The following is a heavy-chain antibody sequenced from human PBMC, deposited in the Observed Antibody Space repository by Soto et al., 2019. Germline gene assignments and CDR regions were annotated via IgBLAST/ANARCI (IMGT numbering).Heavy chain of an antibody. J-gene: IGHJ3*02. V-gene: IGHV4-39*01. Sequence: QLQLQESGPGLVKPSETLSLTCTVSGGSISSSSYYWGWIRQPPGKGLEWIGSIYYSESTHYNPSRKSRVTISVDTSKNQFSLKLSSVTAADTAVYYCARSKGLIVVVPYAFDIWGQGTMVTVSS. CDR3: ARSKGLIVVVPYAFDI. D-gene: IGHD3-22*01. CDR2: IYYSEST. CDR1: GGSISSSSYY.